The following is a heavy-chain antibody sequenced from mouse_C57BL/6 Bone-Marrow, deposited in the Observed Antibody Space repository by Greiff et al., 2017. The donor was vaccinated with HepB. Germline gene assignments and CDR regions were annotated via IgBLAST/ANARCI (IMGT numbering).Heavy chain of an antibody. Sequence: EVKLMESGGGLVKPGGSLKLSCAASGFTFSDYGMHWVRQAPEKGLEWVAYISSGSSTIYYADTVKGRFTISGDNAKNTLFLQMTSLRSEDTAMYYCARGLRQGMFFDYWGQGTTLTVSS. CDR2: ISSGSSTI. V-gene: IGHV5-17*01. D-gene: IGHD2-2*01. J-gene: IGHJ2*01. CDR1: GFTFSDYG. CDR3: ARGLRQGMFFDY.